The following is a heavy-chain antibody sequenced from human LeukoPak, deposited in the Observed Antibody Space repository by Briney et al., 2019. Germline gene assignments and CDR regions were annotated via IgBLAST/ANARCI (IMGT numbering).Heavy chain of an antibody. J-gene: IGHJ4*02. Sequence: GGSLRLSCAASGFTFDDYGMSWVRQAPGKGLEWVSGINCNGGSTGYADSVKGRFTISRDNAKNSLYLQMNSLRAEDTALYYCARAYYDSSGYLTSDYWGQGTLVTVSS. CDR2: INCNGGST. CDR3: ARAYYDSSGYLTSDY. V-gene: IGHV3-20*04. CDR1: GFTFDDYG. D-gene: IGHD3-22*01.